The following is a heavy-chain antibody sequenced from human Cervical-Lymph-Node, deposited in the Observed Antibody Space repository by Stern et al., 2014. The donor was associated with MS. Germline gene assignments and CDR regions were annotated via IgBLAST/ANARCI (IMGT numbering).Heavy chain of an antibody. D-gene: IGHD2-21*02. Sequence: QVQLVQSGAEVKKPGASVKVSCKVSGDTLSEISMHWVRQAPGKGLERKGGFDPQHGEALYAQKFQGRVTMAEDRSTDTAYMELSSLRSEDTAMYYCATHRGRVTYYYGMDVWGQGTTVTVSS. CDR2: FDPQHGEA. CDR3: ATHRGRVTYYYGMDV. CDR1: GDTLSEIS. J-gene: IGHJ6*02. V-gene: IGHV1-24*01.